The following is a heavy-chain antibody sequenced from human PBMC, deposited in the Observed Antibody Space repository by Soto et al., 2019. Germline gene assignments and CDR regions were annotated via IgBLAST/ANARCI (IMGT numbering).Heavy chain of an antibody. V-gene: IGHV1-18*01. CDR1: GYTITSCG. CDR3: AREMVRGVGSDY. J-gene: IGHJ4*02. Sequence: ASVEVSCKASGYTITSCGISWVRQAPGQGLEWMGWISTYNSNTKYAQKLQGRVTMTTDTSTSTAYMELRSLRSDDTAVFYCAREMVRGVGSDYWGQGTLVTVSS. D-gene: IGHD3-10*01. CDR2: ISTYNSNT.